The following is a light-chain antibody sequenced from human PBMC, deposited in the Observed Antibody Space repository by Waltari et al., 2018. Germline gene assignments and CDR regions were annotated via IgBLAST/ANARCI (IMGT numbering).Light chain of an antibody. CDR3: QNHERLPAT. CDR1: QSISRY. CDR2: GAS. V-gene: IGKV3-20*01. Sequence: EVVLTQSPGTLSLSPGERATLFCRASQSISRYLVWYQQRPRQSPMLLIHGASSRAAGIPDRFSGSGSGTDFTLSINRLEPEDFAVYYCQNHERLPATFGQGTRVEIK. J-gene: IGKJ1*01.